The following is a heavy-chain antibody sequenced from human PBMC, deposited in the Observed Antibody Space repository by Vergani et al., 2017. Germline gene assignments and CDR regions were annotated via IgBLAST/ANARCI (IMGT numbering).Heavy chain of an antibody. J-gene: IGHJ4*02. CDR2: IYYSGST. Sequence: QVQLQESGPGLVKPSETLSLTCTVSGGSISSYYWSWIRQPPGKGLEWIGYIYYSGSTNYNPSLKSRVTISVDTSKNQFSLKLSSVTAADTAVYYCARDRGGSGYGPFDYWGQGTLVTVSS. D-gene: IGHD5-12*01. V-gene: IGHV4-59*01. CDR1: GGSISSYY. CDR3: ARDRGGSGYGPFDY.